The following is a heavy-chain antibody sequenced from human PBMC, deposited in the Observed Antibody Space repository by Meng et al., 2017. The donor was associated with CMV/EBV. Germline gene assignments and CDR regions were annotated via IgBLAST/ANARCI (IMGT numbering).Heavy chain of an antibody. CDR2: IYYSGST. CDR3: ARVMGPNRTPYYFDY. Sequence: QVQLRESGPGLVKTSQTLSLTCTVSGGSISSGDYYWSWIRQPPGKGLEWIGYIYYSGSTYYNPSLKSRVTISVDTSKNQFSLKLSSVTAADTAVYYCARVMGPNRTPYYFDYWGQGTLVTVSS. V-gene: IGHV4-30-4*08. D-gene: IGHD1-14*01. J-gene: IGHJ4*02. CDR1: GGSISSGDYY.